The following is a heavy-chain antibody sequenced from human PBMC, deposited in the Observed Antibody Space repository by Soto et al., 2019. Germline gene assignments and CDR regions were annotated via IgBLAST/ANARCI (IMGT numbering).Heavy chain of an antibody. CDR3: TRDASRDSSARGWFDP. V-gene: IGHV3-21*01. CDR1: GFTFRSFT. D-gene: IGHD6-13*01. Sequence: GSLRLYCAGSGFTFRSFTMNWVRQAPGKGLGWVSTISSNSAYIYYTDALRGRFTISRDNAKNSLHLQMNSLRAEDTAVYYCTRDASRDSSARGWFDPWGPGTRSTVS. J-gene: IGHJ5*02. CDR2: ISSNSAYI.